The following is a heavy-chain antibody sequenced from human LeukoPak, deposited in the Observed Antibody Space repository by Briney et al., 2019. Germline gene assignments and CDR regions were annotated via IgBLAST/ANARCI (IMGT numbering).Heavy chain of an antibody. V-gene: IGHV4-30-4*01. CDR1: GGSISSYY. J-gene: IGHJ6*02. D-gene: IGHD3-3*01. Sequence: SETLSLTCTVSGGSISSYYWSWIRQPPGKGLEWIGYIYYSGSTYYNPSLKSRVTISVDTSKNQFSLKLSSVTAADTAVYYCAREPYYDFWSGYYSDYYGMDVWGQGTTVTVSS. CDR3: AREPYYDFWSGYYSDYYGMDV. CDR2: IYYSGST.